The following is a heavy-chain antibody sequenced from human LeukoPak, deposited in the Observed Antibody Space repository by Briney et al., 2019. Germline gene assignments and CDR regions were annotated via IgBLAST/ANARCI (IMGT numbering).Heavy chain of an antibody. J-gene: IGHJ4*02. Sequence: PGGSLRLSCAASGFTFSDSYMTWVRQAPGKGVEWVAYISGSGHDINYSDSVKGRFTISRDNAKNSLYLQMSSLRVEDTAVYYCARGGVDYWGQGTLVTVSS. CDR1: GFTFSDSY. CDR3: ARGGVDY. D-gene: IGHD5-24*01. V-gene: IGHV3-11*04. CDR2: ISGSGHDI.